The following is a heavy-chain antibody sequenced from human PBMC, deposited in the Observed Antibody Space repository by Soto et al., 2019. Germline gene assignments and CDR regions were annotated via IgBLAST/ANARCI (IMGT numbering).Heavy chain of an antibody. CDR1: GFTFSSYA. CDR3: AKARSSYGLLDY. CDR2: ISGSGRST. Sequence: EVQLLESGGGLVQPGGSLRLSCAASGFTFSSYAMSWVRQAPGKGLEWVSAISGSGRSTYYADSVKGRFTISRDNSKNTLYLQMNSLRAEDTAVYYCAKARSSYGLLDYWGQGTLVTVSS. V-gene: IGHV3-23*01. J-gene: IGHJ4*02. D-gene: IGHD5-18*01.